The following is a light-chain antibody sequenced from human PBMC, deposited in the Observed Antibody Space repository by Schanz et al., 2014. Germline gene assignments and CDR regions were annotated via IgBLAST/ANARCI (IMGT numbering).Light chain of an antibody. Sequence: DIQMTQSPSTLSASVGDRVTITCRASQSISSWLAWYQQKPGKAPELLIYAASSLESGVPSRFSGSGSGTDFTLTISSLQPEDFATYYCQQANSFPRTFGQGTKVEIK. CDR3: QQANSFPRT. CDR1: QSISSW. V-gene: IGKV1-12*01. J-gene: IGKJ1*01. CDR2: AAS.